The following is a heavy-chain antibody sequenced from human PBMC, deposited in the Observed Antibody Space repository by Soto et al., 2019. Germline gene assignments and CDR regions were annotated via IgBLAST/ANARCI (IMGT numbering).Heavy chain of an antibody. Sequence: SVKVSCKASGGTFSSYAISWVRHATGQGREWRGGIIPIFGTANYAQQFQVRVTITTDKSTRTAYMERSSLKSEDTAVYYCATGANPYYYYYYGMDVWGQGTTVTVSS. V-gene: IGHV1-69*05. D-gene: IGHD2-8*02. CDR3: ATGANPYYYYYYGMDV. CDR1: GGTFSSYA. J-gene: IGHJ6*02. CDR2: IIPIFGTA.